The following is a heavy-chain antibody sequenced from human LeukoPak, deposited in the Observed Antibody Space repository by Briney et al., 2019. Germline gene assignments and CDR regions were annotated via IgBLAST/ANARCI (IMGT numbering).Heavy chain of an antibody. D-gene: IGHD6-6*01. CDR2: IYYSGST. CDR3: AKQSGSSPYYFDY. J-gene: IGHJ4*02. Sequence: SEALSLTCSVSGGSISGYYWSWIRQPPGKGLEWIGYIYYSGSTKYNPSLKSRVTISVDTSKNQFSLKLSSVTAADTAVYYCAKQSGSSPYYFDYWGQGTLVTVSS. CDR1: GGSISGYY. V-gene: IGHV4-59*08.